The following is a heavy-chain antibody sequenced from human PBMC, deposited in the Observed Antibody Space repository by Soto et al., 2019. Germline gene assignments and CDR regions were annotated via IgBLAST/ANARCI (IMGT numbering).Heavy chain of an antibody. J-gene: IGHJ6*03. D-gene: IGHD2-15*01. CDR3: ARYCSGGGCYPYYYDYYVDV. Sequence: EVQLVESGGGLVQPGGSLRLSCEASGFDFNNYWMSWVRQAPGKGLEWVATIKQDGSERYYVDSVKARFTLSRDNAKNTLYLQMNSLRAEDTAVYYCARYCSGGGCYPYYYDYYVDVWVKGTTVTVSS. V-gene: IGHV3-7*01. CDR1: GFDFNNYW. CDR2: IKQDGSER.